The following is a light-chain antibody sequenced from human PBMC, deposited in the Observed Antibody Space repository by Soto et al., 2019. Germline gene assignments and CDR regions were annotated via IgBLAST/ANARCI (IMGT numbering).Light chain of an antibody. Sequence: DIQLTQSPSFLSATVGDRVTITCRASQDISSYLAWYQQKPGKAPKLLIFGASTLQSGVPSRFSGSGSGTEFNLTISSLQPEDFATYYCQQLNSYSIFTFGPGTKVDI. CDR3: QQLNSYSIFT. CDR1: QDISSY. CDR2: GAS. J-gene: IGKJ3*01. V-gene: IGKV1-9*01.